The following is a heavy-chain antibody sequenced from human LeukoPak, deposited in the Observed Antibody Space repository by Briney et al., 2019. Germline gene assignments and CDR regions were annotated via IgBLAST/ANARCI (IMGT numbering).Heavy chain of an antibody. CDR3: AKDKHYDSSGYYIGDGFDI. CDR2: RRYNGSNT. Sequence: GGSLRLSYAASGVTFSSYGMHWVRQAPGRGLEWVAFRRYNGSNTYDSDSVKGRFTISRDNSKNTLYVQMNSLRAEDTALYYCAKDKHYDSSGYYIGDGFDIWGQGTMVTVSS. J-gene: IGHJ3*02. D-gene: IGHD3-22*01. CDR1: GVTFSSYG. V-gene: IGHV3-30*02.